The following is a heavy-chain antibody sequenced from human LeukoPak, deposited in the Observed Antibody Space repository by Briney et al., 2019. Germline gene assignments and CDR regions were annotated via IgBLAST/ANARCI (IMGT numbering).Heavy chain of an antibody. CDR2: LYYSGTT. J-gene: IGHJ2*01. D-gene: IGHD1-1*01. V-gene: IGHV4-59*12. CDR1: GGTISTNH. CDR3: ARAVGVGRGTYFDL. Sequence: SETLSLTCTVSGGTISTNHWSWIRQPPGQGLEWIGYLYYSGTTNYNPSLKSGATTSVDTTNKPFSLMLSSVSDANTAHYYAARAVGVGRGTYFDLWGRGTLVTVSS.